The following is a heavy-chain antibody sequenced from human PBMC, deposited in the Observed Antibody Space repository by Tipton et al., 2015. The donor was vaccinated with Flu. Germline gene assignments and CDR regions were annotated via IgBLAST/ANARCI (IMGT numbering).Heavy chain of an antibody. CDR2: IYYSGST. CDR3: ARGSVVVAATGGYYFDY. J-gene: IGHJ4*02. V-gene: IGHV4-59*01. Sequence: TLSLTCTVSGGSISSYYWSWIRQPPGKGLELIGYIYYSGSTNYNPSLKSRVTISVDTSKNQFSLKLSSVTAADTDVYYCARGSVVVAATGGYYFDYWGQGTLVTVSS. D-gene: IGHD2-15*01. CDR1: GGSISSYY.